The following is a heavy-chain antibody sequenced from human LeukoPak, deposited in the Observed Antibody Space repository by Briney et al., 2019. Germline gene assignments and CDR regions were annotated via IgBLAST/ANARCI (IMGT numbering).Heavy chain of an antibody. CDR2: TYYRSKWYN. J-gene: IGHJ3*02. Sequence: SQTLSLTCVISGDSVSSNSAAWNWIRQSPSRGLEWLGRTYYRSKWYNEYSVSVKSRIIINPDIPKNHFSLQLNSVTPEDTAVYYCVRDSGYGLDAFDIWGQGTMVTVSS. V-gene: IGHV6-1*01. D-gene: IGHD5-12*01. CDR1: GDSVSSNSAA. CDR3: VRDSGYGLDAFDI.